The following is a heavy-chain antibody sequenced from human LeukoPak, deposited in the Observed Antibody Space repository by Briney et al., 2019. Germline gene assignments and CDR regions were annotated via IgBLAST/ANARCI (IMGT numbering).Heavy chain of an antibody. CDR2: ISGSGGST. CDR3: AKPPGCLVGRTTISCDY. J-gene: IGHJ4*02. CDR1: GFTFSSYA. D-gene: IGHD1-1*01. Sequence: HPGGSLRLSYAASGFTFSSYAMSWVRQAPGKGLEWVSAISGSGGSTYYADSVKGRFTISRDNSKNTLYLQMNSLRAEDTAVYYCAKPPGCLVGRTTISCDYWGQGTLVTVSS. V-gene: IGHV3-23*01.